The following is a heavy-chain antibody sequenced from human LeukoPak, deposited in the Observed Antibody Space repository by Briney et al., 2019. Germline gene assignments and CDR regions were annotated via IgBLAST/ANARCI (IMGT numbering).Heavy chain of an antibody. CDR3: AGDPGGGSRWGHAFDM. V-gene: IGHV6-1*01. CDR1: VYSFSLNSAA. D-gene: IGHD6-19*01. CDR2: TYYKCKWYS. Sequence: SQSVSLTFAISVYSFSLNSAAWNWIRQSPSRGLVGLGSTYYKCKWYSYCAGAVKSRIIIRPDTSKNQFFLALTSVTPDGRALYSCAGDPGGGSRWGHAFDMWGQGTMVIVSS. J-gene: IGHJ3*02.